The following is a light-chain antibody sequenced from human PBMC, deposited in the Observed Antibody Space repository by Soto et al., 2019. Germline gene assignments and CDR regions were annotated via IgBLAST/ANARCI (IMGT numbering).Light chain of an antibody. V-gene: IGLV2-14*01. CDR1: SGDIGSYNR. Sequence: QSVLTQPASVSGSPGQSITISCTGTSGDIGSYNRVSWYQQHPGKAPKLIIYEVTDRPSGVSNRFSGSKSGNTASLTISGLQAEDEAEYYCSSYPNINTRACVFGTGTKV. CDR3: SSYPNINTRACV. J-gene: IGLJ1*01. CDR2: EVT.